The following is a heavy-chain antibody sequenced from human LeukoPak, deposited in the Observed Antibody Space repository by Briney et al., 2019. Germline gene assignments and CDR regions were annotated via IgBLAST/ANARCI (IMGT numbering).Heavy chain of an antibody. V-gene: IGHV3-23*01. J-gene: IGHJ4*02. Sequence: PGGSLRLSCTASGFTFSSYAMTWVRQAPGKGLEWVSSITPGGANTYYADSVKGRFTISRDNSKNTLYLEMNSLRAENTALYYCAKGARNTAPDYWGQGTLVTVSS. CDR1: GFTFSSYA. CDR3: AKGARNTAPDY. CDR2: ITPGGANT. D-gene: IGHD5-18*01.